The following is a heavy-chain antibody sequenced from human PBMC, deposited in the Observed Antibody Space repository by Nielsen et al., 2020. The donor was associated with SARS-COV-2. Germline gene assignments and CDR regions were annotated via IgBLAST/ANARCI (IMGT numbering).Heavy chain of an antibody. J-gene: IGHJ6*01. Sequence: ASVKVSCKASGYTFTDYYIHWVRQAPGQGLEWMGRINPYSGGTNYAQKFQGTVTMTRDASISTVYMELTSDDTAVYYCARARATIFGLVMSYGMDVWGQGTKGGGSS. V-gene: IGHV1-2*06. D-gene: IGHD3/OR15-3a*01. CDR3: ARARATIFGLVMSYGMDV. CDR2: INPYSGGT. CDR1: GYTFTDYY.